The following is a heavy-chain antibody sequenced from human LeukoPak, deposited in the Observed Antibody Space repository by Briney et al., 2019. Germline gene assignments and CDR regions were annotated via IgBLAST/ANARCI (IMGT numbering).Heavy chain of an antibody. J-gene: IGHJ6*02. CDR2: ISYDGRNK. D-gene: IGHD3-10*01. V-gene: IGHV3-30*04. CDR3: ARDLPITMVRGVTFYYYYGMDV. CDR1: GFTFSSYA. Sequence: GGSLRLSCAASGFTFSSYAMHWVRQAPGKGLEWVAVISYDGRNKYYADSVKGRFTISRDNSKNTLYLQMNSLRAEDTAVYYCARDLPITMVRGVTFYYYYGMDVWGQGTTVTVSS.